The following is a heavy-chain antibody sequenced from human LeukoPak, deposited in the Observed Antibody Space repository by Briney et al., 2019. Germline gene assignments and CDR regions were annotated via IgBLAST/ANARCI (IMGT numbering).Heavy chain of an antibody. V-gene: IGHV3-48*04. CDR1: GFTFSSYS. CDR2: ISSSSSSTI. D-gene: IGHD2-15*01. CDR3: ARDPHFVGLQNYYMDV. J-gene: IGHJ6*03. Sequence: GGSLRLSCAASGFTFSSYSMNWVRQAPGKGLEWVSYISSSSSSTIYYADSVKGRFTISRDNAKNSLYLQMNSLRAEDTAVYYCARDPHFVGLQNYYMDVWGKGTTVTVSS.